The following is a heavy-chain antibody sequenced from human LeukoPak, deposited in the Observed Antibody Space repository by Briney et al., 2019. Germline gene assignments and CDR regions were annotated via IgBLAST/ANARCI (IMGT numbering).Heavy chain of an antibody. J-gene: IGHJ4*02. CDR3: ARHGVGASQYYFDY. Sequence: SETLSLTCTVSGGSISSYYWSWLRQPPGKGLEWIGYIYYTGSAYYNPSLKSRVTISVDTSKNQFSLKLSSVTAADTAVYYCARHGVGASQYYFDYWGQGTLVTVSS. CDR1: GGSISSYY. D-gene: IGHD1-26*01. V-gene: IGHV4-59*08. CDR2: IYYTGSA.